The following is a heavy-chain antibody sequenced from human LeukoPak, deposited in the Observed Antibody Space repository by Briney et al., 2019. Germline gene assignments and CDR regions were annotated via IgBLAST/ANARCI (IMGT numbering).Heavy chain of an antibody. V-gene: IGHV1-2*02. CDR1: GYTFTGYY. CDR3: TRGLPSPTDHYYMDV. J-gene: IGHJ6*03. Sequence: GASVKVSCKASGYTFTGYYMHWVRQAPGQGLEWMGWINPNSGGTNYAQKFQGRVTMTRDTSISTAYMELSRLRSDDTAVYYCTRGLPSPTDHYYMDVWGKGTTVTVSS. CDR2: INPNSGGT. D-gene: IGHD1-26*01.